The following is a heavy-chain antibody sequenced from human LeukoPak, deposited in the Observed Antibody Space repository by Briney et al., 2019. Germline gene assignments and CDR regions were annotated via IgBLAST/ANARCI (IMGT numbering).Heavy chain of an antibody. Sequence: SETLSLTCSVSGGSISSRNYYWGWIRQPPGKGLEWIGSIYYSGSTYYNPSLKSRVTISVDTSKNQFSLKLSSVTAADTPVYYCARGDYYYDSSGYYGPGFDYWGQGTLVTVSS. CDR3: ARGDYYYDSSGYYGPGFDY. CDR1: GGSISSRNYY. CDR2: IYYSGST. V-gene: IGHV4-39*07. D-gene: IGHD3-22*01. J-gene: IGHJ4*02.